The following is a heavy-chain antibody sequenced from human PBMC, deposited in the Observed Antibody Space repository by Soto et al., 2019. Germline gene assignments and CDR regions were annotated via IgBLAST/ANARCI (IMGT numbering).Heavy chain of an antibody. CDR2: INHSGST. J-gene: IGHJ5*02. Sequence: QVQPQQWGAGLLKPSETLSLTCAVYGGSFSGYYWSWIRQPPGKGLEWIGEINHSGSTNYNPSLKSRVTISVDTSKNQFSLKLSSVTAADTAVYYCARVAAGTSPFDPWGQGTLVTVSS. CDR3: ARVAAGTSPFDP. CDR1: GGSFSGYY. V-gene: IGHV4-34*01. D-gene: IGHD6-13*01.